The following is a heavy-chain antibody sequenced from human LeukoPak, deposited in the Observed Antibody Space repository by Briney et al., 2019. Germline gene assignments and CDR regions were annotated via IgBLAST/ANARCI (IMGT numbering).Heavy chain of an antibody. D-gene: IGHD3-22*01. Sequence: GGSLRLSCAASGFTVSSNHMSWVRQAPGRGLEWVAIFSYDGSDKYYADSVKGRFTISRDNSKSTLYLQMNSLRSEDTAVYYCAKTSREFRDSSGGYDYWGQGILVTVSS. CDR3: AKTSREFRDSSGGYDY. J-gene: IGHJ4*02. CDR2: FSYDGSDK. V-gene: IGHV3-30*18. CDR1: GFTVSSNH.